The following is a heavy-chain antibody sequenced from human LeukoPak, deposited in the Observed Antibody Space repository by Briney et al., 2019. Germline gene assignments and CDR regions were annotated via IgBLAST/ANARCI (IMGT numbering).Heavy chain of an antibody. J-gene: IGHJ4*02. CDR2: IYYTGNT. CDR3: ARDSHYYDPFDY. CDR1: GGSLSSSF. D-gene: IGHD3-22*01. V-gene: IGHV4-59*12. Sequence: SETLSLTCTVSGGSLSSSFWSWIRQPPGRGLEWIGYIYYTGNTNYNPSLKSRVTISVDTSKNQFSLKLSSVTAADTAVYYCARDSHYYDPFDYWGQGTLVTVSS.